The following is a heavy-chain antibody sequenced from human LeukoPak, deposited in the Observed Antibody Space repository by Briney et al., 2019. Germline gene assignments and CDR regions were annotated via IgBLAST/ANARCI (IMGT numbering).Heavy chain of an antibody. D-gene: IGHD3-22*01. CDR3: ARGVNWNYFDY. J-gene: IGHJ4*02. CDR1: GGSISSYY. V-gene: IGHV4-59*01. CDR2: IYYSGST. Sequence: SETLSLTCTVSGGSISSYYWNWIRQPPGKGLEWIGYIYYSGSTNYNPSLKSRVTISVDTSKNQFSLKLSSVTAADTAVYYCARGVNWNYFDYWGQRTLVTVSS.